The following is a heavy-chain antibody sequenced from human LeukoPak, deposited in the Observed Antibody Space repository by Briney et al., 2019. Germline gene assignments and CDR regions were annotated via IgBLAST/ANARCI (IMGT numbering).Heavy chain of an antibody. V-gene: IGHV4-30-2*01. Sequence: PSETLSLTCAVSGGSISSGGYSWSWIRQPPGKGLEWIGYIYHSGSTYYNPSLKSRVTISVDRSKNQFSLKLSSVTAADTAVYYCARVVGDYYDSSGYYHSGAFDIWGQGTMVTVSS. CDR1: GGSISSGGYS. J-gene: IGHJ3*02. CDR3: ARVVGDYYDSSGYYHSGAFDI. CDR2: IYHSGST. D-gene: IGHD3-22*01.